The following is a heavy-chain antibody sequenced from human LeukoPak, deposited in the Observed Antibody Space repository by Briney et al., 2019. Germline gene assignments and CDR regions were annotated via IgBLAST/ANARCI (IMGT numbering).Heavy chain of an antibody. V-gene: IGHV3-74*01. J-gene: IGHJ4*02. CDR2: INNDGTST. CDR1: GFTFDDYA. Sequence: GGSLILSCAASGFTFDDYAMHWVRQAPGKGLVWVSRINNDGTSTSYADSVKGRFTISRDNAKNTLYLQMNSLRAEDTAVYYCARDQTAAAYDYWGQGTLVTVSS. CDR3: ARDQTAAAYDY.